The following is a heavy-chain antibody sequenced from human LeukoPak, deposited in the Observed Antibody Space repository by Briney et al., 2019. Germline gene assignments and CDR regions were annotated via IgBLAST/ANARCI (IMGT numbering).Heavy chain of an antibody. CDR3: ARHDINEIGQLVRDDI. CDR2: IYASGSA. D-gene: IGHD6-6*01. Sequence: SSETLSLTCTVSGGSISTYYWSWIRQPAGKGLEWIGRIYASGSANYNPSLKSRVTMSVDTSKNQFSLKLSSVTAADTAVYYCARHDINEIGQLVRDDIWGQGTMVTVSS. CDR1: GGSISTYY. J-gene: IGHJ3*02. V-gene: IGHV4-4*07.